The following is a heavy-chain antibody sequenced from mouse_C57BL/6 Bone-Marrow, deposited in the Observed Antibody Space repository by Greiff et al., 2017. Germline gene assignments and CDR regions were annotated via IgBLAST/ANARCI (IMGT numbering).Heavy chain of an antibody. J-gene: IGHJ4*01. D-gene: IGHD1-1*01. V-gene: IGHV1-9*01. CDR2: ILPGSGST. CDR3: ARPDYYGSSYYAMDY. Sequence: VQLQESGAELMKPGASVKLSCKATGYTFTGYWIEWVKQRPGHGLEWIGEILPGSGSTTYNEKFKGKATFTADTSSNTAYMQLSSLTTEDSAIYYCARPDYYGSSYYAMDYWGQGTSVTVSS. CDR1: GYTFTGYW.